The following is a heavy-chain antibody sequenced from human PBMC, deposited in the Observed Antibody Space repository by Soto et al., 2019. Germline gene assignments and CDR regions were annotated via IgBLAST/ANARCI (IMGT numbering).Heavy chain of an antibody. CDR2: IYYSGST. V-gene: IGHV4-30-4*01. Sequence: KPSETLSLTCTVSGDSISTDDYYWSWIRQPPGKGLEWIGYIYYSGSTYYNPSLRSRVTFSLDMSKNQFSLKLTSVTAADTAVYYCARLPRPLRWPRSEDLDYWGQGSLVTVSS. J-gene: IGHJ4*02. D-gene: IGHD4-17*01. CDR3: ARLPRPLRWPRSEDLDY. CDR1: GDSISTDDYY.